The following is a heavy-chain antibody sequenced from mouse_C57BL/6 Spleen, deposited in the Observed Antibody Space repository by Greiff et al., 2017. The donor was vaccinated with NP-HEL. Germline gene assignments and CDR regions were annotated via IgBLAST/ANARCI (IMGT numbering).Heavy chain of an antibody. Sequence: QVQLQQPGAELVMPGASVKLSCKASGYTFTSYWMHWVKQRPGQGLEWIGEIDPSDSYTNYNQKFKGKSTLTVDTSSSTAYMQLSSLTSEDSAVYYCARYDADYYAIDYWGQGTTVTVYS. J-gene: IGHJ4*01. V-gene: IGHV1-69*01. CDR1: GYTFTSYW. D-gene: IGHD2-3*01. CDR2: IDPSDSYT. CDR3: ARYDADYYAIDY.